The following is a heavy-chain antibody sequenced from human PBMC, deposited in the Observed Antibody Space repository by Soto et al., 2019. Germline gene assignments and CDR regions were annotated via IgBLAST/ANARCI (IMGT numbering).Heavy chain of an antibody. CDR2: IYYSGNT. V-gene: IGHV4-59*01. D-gene: IGHD5-12*01. J-gene: IGHJ4*02. Sequence: SETLSLTCTVSGGSISYYYWGWIRQPPGKGLEWIGSIYYSGNTHYNPSLKSRVTISVDTSMNQFSLNLDSVTAVDSAVYYCVRGGYVHAFDYWGQGALVTVS. CDR3: VRGGYVHAFDY. CDR1: GGSISYYY.